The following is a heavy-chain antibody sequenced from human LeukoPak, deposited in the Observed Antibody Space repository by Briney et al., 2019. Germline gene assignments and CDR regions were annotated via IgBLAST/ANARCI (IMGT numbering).Heavy chain of an antibody. CDR2: ISSNGGST. CDR3: MTERRTVAAFDY. CDR1: GFTFSSDA. D-gene: IGHD6-6*01. V-gene: IGHV3-64D*06. Sequence: GGSLRLSCSASGFTFSSDAMHWVRQAPGKGLEYVSAISSNGGSTYYADAVKGRFTISRDNSKNTLYLQMSSLRAEDTAVYYCMTERRTVAAFDYWGQGTLVTVPS. J-gene: IGHJ4*02.